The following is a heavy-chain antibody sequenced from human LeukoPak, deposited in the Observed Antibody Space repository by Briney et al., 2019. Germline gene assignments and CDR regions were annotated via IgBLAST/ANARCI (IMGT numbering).Heavy chain of an antibody. J-gene: IGHJ4*02. CDR3: ARGRDIVLMVYEGGPYYFDY. CDR2: IHHSGGI. Sequence: PSENLSLNCAVSGDSISSDIWWNWVRQPPGKGLEWIGEIHHSGGINYNPSLKSRVTISLDKSKNQFSLELNSVTAADTAVYYCARGRDIVLMVYEGGPYYFDYWGQGTLVTVSS. V-gene: IGHV4-4*02. CDR1: GDSISSDIW. D-gene: IGHD2-8*01.